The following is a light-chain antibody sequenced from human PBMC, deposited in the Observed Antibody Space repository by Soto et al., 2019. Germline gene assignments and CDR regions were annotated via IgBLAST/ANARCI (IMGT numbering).Light chain of an antibody. Sequence: AIRMTQSPSSLSASTGDRVTITCRASQGISSYLAWYQQKPGKAPKLLIYAASTLQSGVPSRFSGSGSGTDFTLTISCLQSEDFATYYCQQYYSYPRSTFGPGTKVDIK. CDR2: AAS. CDR3: QQYYSYPRST. J-gene: IGKJ3*01. V-gene: IGKV1-8*01. CDR1: QGISSY.